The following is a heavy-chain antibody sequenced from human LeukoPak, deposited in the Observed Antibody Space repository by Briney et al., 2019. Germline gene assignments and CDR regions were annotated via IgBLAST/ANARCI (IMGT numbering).Heavy chain of an antibody. Sequence: PGGSLRLSCAASGFTFSTYAMHWVRQAQGKGLEWVAVISHDGTNKYYADSVQGRFTISRANSKNTLYLQMTSLRAEDTAVYDCAKDADCSNTNCYREFRYWGQGTLVTVSS. CDR2: ISHDGTNK. V-gene: IGHV3-30*18. CDR1: GFTFSTYA. J-gene: IGHJ4*02. CDR3: AKDADCSNTNCYREFRY. D-gene: IGHD2-2*01.